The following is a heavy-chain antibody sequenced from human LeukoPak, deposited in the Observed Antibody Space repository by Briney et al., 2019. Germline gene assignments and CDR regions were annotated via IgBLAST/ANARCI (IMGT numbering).Heavy chain of an antibody. CDR2: IYHSGST. V-gene: IGHV4-30-2*01. Sequence: SETLSLTCTVSGGSISSGGYYWSWIRQPPGKGLEWIGYIYHSGSTYYNPSLKSRVTISVDRSKNQFSLKLSSVTAADTAVYYCARGEEQLVLEWFDPWGQGTPVTVSS. CDR1: GGSISSGGYY. J-gene: IGHJ5*02. D-gene: IGHD6-6*01. CDR3: ARGEEQLVLEWFDP.